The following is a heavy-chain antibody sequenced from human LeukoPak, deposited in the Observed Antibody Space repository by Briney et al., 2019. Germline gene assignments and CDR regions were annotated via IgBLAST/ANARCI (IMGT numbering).Heavy chain of an antibody. J-gene: IGHJ4*02. Sequence: ASVKVSCKASGYTFTSYGISWVRQAPGQGLERMGWISAYNGNTNYAQKLQGRVTMTTDTSTSTAYMELRSLRSDDTAVYYCARDPDDFWSGYYQYYFDYWGQGTLVTVSS. CDR3: ARDPDDFWSGYYQYYFDY. D-gene: IGHD3-3*01. CDR2: ISAYNGNT. CDR1: GYTFTSYG. V-gene: IGHV1-18*01.